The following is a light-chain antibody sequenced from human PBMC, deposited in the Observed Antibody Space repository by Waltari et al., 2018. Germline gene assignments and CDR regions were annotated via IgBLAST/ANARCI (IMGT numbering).Light chain of an antibody. CDR3: QQSQVANT. CDR1: QTIPAY. J-gene: IGKJ2*01. CDR2: DAS. V-gene: IGKV1-39*01. Sequence: DVQLTQSPSSLSASLGDRVSITCRASQTIPAYLHWYQLKPGRAPKLLIYDASHLQTGVPSRCSGSGSGTVFTLTISGLQPEDFATYYCQQSQVANTFGQGTRLDI.